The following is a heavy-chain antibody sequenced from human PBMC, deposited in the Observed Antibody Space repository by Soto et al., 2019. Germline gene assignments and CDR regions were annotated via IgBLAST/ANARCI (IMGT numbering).Heavy chain of an antibody. J-gene: IGHJ4*02. CDR1: GYTFTGHY. Sequence: ASVKVSCKASGYTFTGHYIHWVRQAPEQGPEWMGEIGPESGATRYAEKFQGRVTMTLDTSITTVYMELKNLSPDDTAVYYCGRGRSGQIVVFYWGQGTQVTVYS. CDR2: IGPESGAT. V-gene: IGHV1-2*02. D-gene: IGHD1-26*01. CDR3: GRGRSGQIVVFY.